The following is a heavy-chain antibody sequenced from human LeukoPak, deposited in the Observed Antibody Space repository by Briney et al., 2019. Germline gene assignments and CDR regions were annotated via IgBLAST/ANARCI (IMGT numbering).Heavy chain of an antibody. CDR1: GFTFSSYS. V-gene: IGHV3-21*01. CDR2: ISSSSSYI. CDR3: ASLEGIAAAGTLGIDY. J-gene: IGHJ4*02. D-gene: IGHD6-13*01. Sequence: PGGSLRLSCAASGFTFSSYSMNWARQAPGKGLEWVSSISSSSSYIYYADSVKGRFTISRDNAKNSLYLQMNSLRAEDTAVYYCASLEGIAAAGTLGIDYWGQGTLVTVSS.